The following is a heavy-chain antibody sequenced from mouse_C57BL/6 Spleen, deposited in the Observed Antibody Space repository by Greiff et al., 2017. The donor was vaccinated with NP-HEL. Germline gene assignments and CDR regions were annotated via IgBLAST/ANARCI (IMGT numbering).Heavy chain of an antibody. J-gene: IGHJ1*03. V-gene: IGHV5-9-1*02. CDR1: GFTFSSYA. Sequence: EVMLVESGEGLVKLGGSLKLSCAASGFTFSSYAMSWVRQTPEKRLEWVAYISSGGDYIYYADTVKGRFTISRDNARNTLYLQMSSLKSEDTAMYYCTRDTFYGSSYGYFDVWGTGTTVTVSS. CDR3: TRDTFYGSSYGYFDV. D-gene: IGHD1-1*01. CDR2: ISSGGDYI.